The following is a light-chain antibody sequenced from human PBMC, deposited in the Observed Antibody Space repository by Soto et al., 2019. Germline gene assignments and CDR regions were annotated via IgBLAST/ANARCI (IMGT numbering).Light chain of an antibody. J-gene: IGKJ4*01. CDR3: QQYNSYPT. CDR2: KAS. V-gene: IGKV1-5*03. CDR1: QSISSW. Sequence: DIQMTQSPSTLSASVGDRVTITCRASQSISSWLAWYQQKPGKAPKLLIYKASSLESGLPSRFSGSGSGTEFTLTIRSLQPDDFATYYCQQYNSYPTFGGGTKVEIK.